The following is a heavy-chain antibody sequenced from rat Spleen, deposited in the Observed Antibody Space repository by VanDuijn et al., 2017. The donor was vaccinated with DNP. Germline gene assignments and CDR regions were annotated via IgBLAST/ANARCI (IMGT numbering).Heavy chain of an antibody. V-gene: IGHV2S12*01. Sequence: QVQLKESGPGLVQPSQTLSLTCTVSGFSLTSYGVSWVRQPPGKGLEWIAAISSGGRTYSNSVLKSRLSISRDTSKSQVFLRMNGLQTKDTAMYFCARYAPYYFDYWGQGVKVTVSS. CDR1: GFSLTSYG. CDR3: ARYAPYYFDY. D-gene: IGHD3-1*01. CDR2: ISSGGRT. J-gene: IGHJ2*01.